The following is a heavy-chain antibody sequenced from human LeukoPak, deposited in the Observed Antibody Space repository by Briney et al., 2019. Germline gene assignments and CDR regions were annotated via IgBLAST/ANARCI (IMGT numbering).Heavy chain of an antibody. Sequence: KPSDTLSLTCAVYGGSFSGYYWSWIRQPPGKGLEWIGEINHSGSTNYNPSLKSRVTISVDTSKNQFSLKLSSVTAADTAVYYCARGYVAAARLWDYWGQGTLVTVSS. V-gene: IGHV4-34*01. J-gene: IGHJ4*02. CDR2: INHSGST. CDR1: GGSFSGYY. CDR3: ARGYVAAARLWDY. D-gene: IGHD6-13*01.